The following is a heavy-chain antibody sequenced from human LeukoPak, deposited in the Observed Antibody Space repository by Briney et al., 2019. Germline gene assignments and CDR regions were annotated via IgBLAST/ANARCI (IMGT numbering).Heavy chain of an antibody. CDR1: GFTFSSYS. J-gene: IGHJ6*02. V-gene: IGHV3-23*01. CDR3: AKVGYDILTGYPYGMDV. Sequence: GGSLRLSCAASGFTFSSYSMSWVRQAPGQGLEWVSSISGSGGSMSYTDSVMGRFTISRDNSKNTMYLQMSSLRADDTAVYYCAKVGYDILTGYPYGMDVWGQGTTVTVSS. D-gene: IGHD3-9*01. CDR2: ISGSGGSM.